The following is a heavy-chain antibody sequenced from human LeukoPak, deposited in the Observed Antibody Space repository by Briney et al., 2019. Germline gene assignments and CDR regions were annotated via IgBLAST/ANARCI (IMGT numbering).Heavy chain of an antibody. CDR2: IHTSGST. D-gene: IGHD5-18*01. J-gene: IGHJ4*02. CDR1: GDSISSYY. CDR3: ARGYADTPYYFDY. V-gene: IGHV4-4*07. Sequence: SETLSLTCTVSGDSISSYYWSWIRQPAGKGLEWIGRIHTSGSTTYNPSLKSRVTMSVDTSKNQFSLRLRSVTAADTAVYYCARGYADTPYYFDYWGQGPLVTVSS.